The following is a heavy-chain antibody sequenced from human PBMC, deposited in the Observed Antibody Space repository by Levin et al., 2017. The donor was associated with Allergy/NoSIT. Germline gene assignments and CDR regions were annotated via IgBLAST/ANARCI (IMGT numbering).Heavy chain of an antibody. CDR3: ARIGVKAPATFLDY. Sequence: SETLSLTCSVSGGSISSDYWSWIRQPPGKGLEWIGYISYTGTKYNPSLKSRVIISEGTSKNQFSLKLTSVTSRATAVYYCARIGVKAPATFLDYWGQGTLVTVSS. CDR1: GGSISSDY. V-gene: IGHV4-59*01. J-gene: IGHJ4*02. CDR2: ISYTGT. D-gene: IGHD3-3*01.